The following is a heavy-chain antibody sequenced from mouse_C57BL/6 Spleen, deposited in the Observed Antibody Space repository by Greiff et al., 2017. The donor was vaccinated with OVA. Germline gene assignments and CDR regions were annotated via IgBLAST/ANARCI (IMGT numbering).Heavy chain of an antibody. V-gene: IGHV1-81*01. CDR3: EVYGSSYGFAY. CDR2: IYPRSGNT. CDR1: GYTFTSYG. J-gene: IGHJ3*01. Sequence: VQLVESGAELARPGASVKLSCKASGYTFTSYGISWVKQRTGQGLEWIGEIYPRSGNTYYNEKFKGKATLTADKSSSTAYMELRSLTSEDSAVYFCEVYGSSYGFAYWGQGTLVTVSA. D-gene: IGHD1-1*01.